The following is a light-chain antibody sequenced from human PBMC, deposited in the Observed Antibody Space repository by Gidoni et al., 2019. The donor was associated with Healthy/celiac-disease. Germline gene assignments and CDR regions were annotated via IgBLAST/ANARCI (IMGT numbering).Light chain of an antibody. CDR1: QDISNY. CDR3: QQYDNLPRT. CDR2: DAS. Sequence: DIQMTQSPSSLSASVGDRVTITCQASQDISNYLNWYQQKPGKAPKLLIYDASNLETGVPSRFSGSGSGTDFTFTISSLQPEDIATYYCQQYDNLPRTFXPXTKVDIQ. V-gene: IGKV1-33*01. J-gene: IGKJ3*01.